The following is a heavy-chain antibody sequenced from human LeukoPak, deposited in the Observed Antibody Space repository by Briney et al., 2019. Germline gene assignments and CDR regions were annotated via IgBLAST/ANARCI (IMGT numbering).Heavy chain of an antibody. J-gene: IGHJ5*02. V-gene: IGHV4-4*07. CDR3: ARDLAAAGSVWFDP. CDR2: IYTSGST. Sequence: KSSETLSLTCTVSGGSIGSYYWSWIRQPAGKGLEWIGRIYTSGSTDYNPSLKSRVTMSVDTSKNQFSLKLSSVTAADTAVYYCARDLAAAGSVWFDPWGQGTLVTVSS. CDR1: GGSIGSYY. D-gene: IGHD6-13*01.